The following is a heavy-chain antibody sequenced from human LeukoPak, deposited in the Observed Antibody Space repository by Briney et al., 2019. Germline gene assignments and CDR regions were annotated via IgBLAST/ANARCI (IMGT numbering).Heavy chain of an antibody. D-gene: IGHD6-13*01. J-gene: IGHJ6*03. V-gene: IGHV3-11*01. CDR3: ARASEGSSWPGSYYYYYMDV. CDR1: GFTFSDYY. Sequence: PGGSLRLSCAASGFTFSDYYMNWIRQAPGKGLEWVSYISSSGSTTYYADSVKGRFTISRDNAKNSLYLQMNSLRAEDTAVYYCARASEGSSWPGSYYYYYMDVWGKGTTVTVSS. CDR2: ISSSGSTT.